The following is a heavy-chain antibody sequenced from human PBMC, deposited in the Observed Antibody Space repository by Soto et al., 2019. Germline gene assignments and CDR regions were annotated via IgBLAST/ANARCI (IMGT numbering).Heavy chain of an antibody. V-gene: IGHV3-30-3*01. J-gene: IGHJ6*02. CDR3: ARVDYYDSSGYWNFRDALRRVGYYYYGMDV. D-gene: IGHD3-22*01. Sequence: GGSLRLSCAASGFTFSSYAMHWVRQAPGKGLEWVAVISYDGSNKYYADSVKGRFTISRVNSKNTLYLQMNSLRAEDTAVYYCARVDYYDSSGYWNFRDALRRVGYYYYGMDVWGQGTTVTVSS. CDR2: ISYDGSNK. CDR1: GFTFSSYA.